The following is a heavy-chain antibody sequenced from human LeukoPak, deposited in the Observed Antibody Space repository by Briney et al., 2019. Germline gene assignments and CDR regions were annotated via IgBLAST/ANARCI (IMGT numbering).Heavy chain of an antibody. CDR3: ARDGDYLMRGYFDY. CDR1: GFTFSSYG. D-gene: IGHD4-11*01. J-gene: IGHJ4*02. Sequence: GGSLRVSCAASGFTFSSYGMHWVRQAPGKGLEWVAVISYNGSNKYYADSVKGRFTISRDNSKNTLYLQMNSLRAEDTAVYYCARDGDYLMRGYFDYWGQGTLVTVSS. CDR2: ISYNGSNK. V-gene: IGHV3-30*19.